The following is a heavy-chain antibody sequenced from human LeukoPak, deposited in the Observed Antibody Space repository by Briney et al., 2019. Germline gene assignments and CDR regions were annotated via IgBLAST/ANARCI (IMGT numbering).Heavy chain of an antibody. CDR1: GFTFSSYA. J-gene: IGHJ4*02. CDR3: ARDGPTRFYYFDC. D-gene: IGHD2-15*01. Sequence: GGSLRLSCAASGFTFSSYAMHWVRQAPGKGLEWVAVISYDGSNKYYADSVKGQFTISRDNSKNTLYPQMNSLRAEDTAVYYCARDGPTRFYYFDCWGQGTLVTVSS. CDR2: ISYDGSNK. V-gene: IGHV3-30*04.